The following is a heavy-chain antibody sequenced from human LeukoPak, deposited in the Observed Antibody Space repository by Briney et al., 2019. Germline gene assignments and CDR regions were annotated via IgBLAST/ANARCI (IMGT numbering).Heavy chain of an antibody. D-gene: IGHD6-13*01. CDR1: GFTFTSYY. V-gene: IGHV1-46*01. Sequence: GRSLRLSCVASGFTFTSYYMHWVRQAPGQGPEWMGIINPSGGGTSYAQKFQGRVTMTRDTSTSTVYMELSSLRSEDTAVYYCARDPGGSAASNWFDPWGQGTLVTVSS. J-gene: IGHJ5*02. CDR2: INPSGGGT. CDR3: ARDPGGSAASNWFDP.